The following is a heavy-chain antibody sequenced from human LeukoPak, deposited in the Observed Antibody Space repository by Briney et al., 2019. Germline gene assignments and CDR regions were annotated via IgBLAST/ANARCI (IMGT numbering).Heavy chain of an antibody. Sequence: ASVTVSFKASGYTFTSYGINWVRQASGQGLEWMGWISAYNGNTNYAQKFQGRVTMTTDTSTSKAYMELRSLRSDDTAVYYCAFRGYTYGPFDYWGQGTLVTVSS. CDR2: ISAYNGNT. CDR3: AFRGYTYGPFDY. CDR1: GYTFTSYG. V-gene: IGHV1-18*01. D-gene: IGHD5-18*01. J-gene: IGHJ4*02.